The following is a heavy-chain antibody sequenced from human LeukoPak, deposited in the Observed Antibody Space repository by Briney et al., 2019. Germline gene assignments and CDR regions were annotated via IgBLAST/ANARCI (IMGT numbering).Heavy chain of an antibody. D-gene: IGHD3-10*01. CDR3: ARVGESFGVRGLSHPFDP. CDR2: ISAYNGNT. Sequence: ASVKVSCKASGYTFTSYGISWVRQAPGQGLEWMGWISAYNGNTNYAQKLQGRVTMTTDTATSTAYMELRSLRSDDTAVYYCARVGESFGVRGLSHPFDPWGQGTLVTVSS. J-gene: IGHJ5*02. CDR1: GYTFTSYG. V-gene: IGHV1-18*01.